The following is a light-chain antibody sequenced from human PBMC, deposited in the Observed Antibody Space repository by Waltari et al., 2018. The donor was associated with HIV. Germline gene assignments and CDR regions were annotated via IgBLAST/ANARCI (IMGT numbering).Light chain of an antibody. CDR2: QYA. Sequence: QSVLTQPPSVSASPGQKLHISRPGSTSNIGNYFVSWYQPLPGTAPNLLLFQYAKLPSEIPDRFSGSKSGTTATLAITGLQTGDEADYYCVTWDGSLSAVLFGGGTRLTVL. J-gene: IGLJ3*02. CDR1: TSNIGNYF. V-gene: IGLV1-51*01. CDR3: VTWDGSLSAVL.